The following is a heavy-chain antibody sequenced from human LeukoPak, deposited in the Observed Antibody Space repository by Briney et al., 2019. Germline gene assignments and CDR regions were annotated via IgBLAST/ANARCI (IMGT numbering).Heavy chain of an antibody. J-gene: IGHJ6*03. CDR2: IIPIFGTA. Sequence: GSSVKVSCKASGGTFSSYAISWVRQAPGQGLEWIGGIIPIFGTANYAQKFQGRVTITTDESTSTAYMELSSLRSEDTAVYYCAIFAARADYYYYYMDVWGKGTTVTVSS. CDR1: GGTFSSYA. D-gene: IGHD6-6*01. CDR3: AIFAARADYYYYYMDV. V-gene: IGHV1-69*05.